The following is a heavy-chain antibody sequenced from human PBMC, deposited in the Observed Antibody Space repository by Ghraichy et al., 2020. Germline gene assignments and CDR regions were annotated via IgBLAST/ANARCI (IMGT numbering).Heavy chain of an antibody. Sequence: GESLNISCAASGFTFSSYAMHWVRQAPGKGLEWVAVISYDGSNKYYADSVKGRFTISRDNSKNTLYLQMNSLRAEDTAVYYCARVGGGWDYWGQGTLVTVSS. CDR1: GFTFSSYA. J-gene: IGHJ4*02. CDR3: ARVGGGWDY. V-gene: IGHV3-30-3*01. CDR2: ISYDGSNK. D-gene: IGHD5-24*01.